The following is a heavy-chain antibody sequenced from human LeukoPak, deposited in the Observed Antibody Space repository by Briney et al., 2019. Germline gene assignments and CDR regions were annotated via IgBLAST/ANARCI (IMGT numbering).Heavy chain of an antibody. CDR1: GFTFSNYG. D-gene: IGHD2-15*01. J-gene: IGHJ6*03. Sequence: GGSLRLSCAASGFTFSNYGMSWVRQAPGKGLEWVSAIVGSGGNTYNADTVKGRFTISRDNSKNTLYLQMNSLRSGDSAVYYCAKSVAASYYYMDVWGKGTTVTVS. V-gene: IGHV3-23*01. CDR2: IVGSGGNT. CDR3: AKSVAASYYYMDV.